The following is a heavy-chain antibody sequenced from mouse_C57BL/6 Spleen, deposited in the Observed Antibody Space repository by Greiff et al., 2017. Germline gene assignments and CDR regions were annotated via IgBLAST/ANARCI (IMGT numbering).Heavy chain of an antibody. CDR1: GFTFSDYG. J-gene: IGHJ2*01. Sequence: EVQLVESGGGLVKPGGSLKLSCAASGFTFSDYGMHWVRQAPEKGLVWVAYISSGSSTIYYADTVKGRFTISRDNAKNTLFLQMTRLRSEDTAMYYCARGDDYDAGDFDYWGQGTTLTVSS. V-gene: IGHV5-17*01. CDR3: ARGDDYDAGDFDY. CDR2: ISSGSSTI. D-gene: IGHD2-4*01.